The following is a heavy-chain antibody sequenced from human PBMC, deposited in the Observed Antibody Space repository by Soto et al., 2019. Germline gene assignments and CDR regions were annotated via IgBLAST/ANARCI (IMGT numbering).Heavy chain of an antibody. Sequence: QVQQVQSGAEVKKPGSSVKVSCKASGGTFSGYAISWVRQAPGQGLEWMGGIIPIFGTANYAQKFQGRVTITADESTSTAYMELSSLRSEDTAVYYCARSFDHGYNLFDYWGQGTLVAVSS. CDR3: ARSFDHGYNLFDY. CDR1: GGTFSGYA. V-gene: IGHV1-69*12. D-gene: IGHD6-25*01. CDR2: IIPIFGTA. J-gene: IGHJ4*02.